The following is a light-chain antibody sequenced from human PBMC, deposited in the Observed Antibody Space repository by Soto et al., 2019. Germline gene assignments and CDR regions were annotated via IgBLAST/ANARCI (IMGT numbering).Light chain of an antibody. Sequence: EIVMTQSHATLSVSPGARATLSCRASQSVSSNLAWYQQKPGQAPRLLIYGASTRATGIPARFSGSGSGTEFTLTISSLQSEDFAVYYCQQYNNWPPTVGQGTKVDI. CDR1: QSVSSN. CDR3: QQYNNWPPT. J-gene: IGKJ1*01. CDR2: GAS. V-gene: IGKV3-15*01.